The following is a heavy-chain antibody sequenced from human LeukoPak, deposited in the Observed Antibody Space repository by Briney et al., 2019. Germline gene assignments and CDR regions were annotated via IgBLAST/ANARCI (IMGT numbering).Heavy chain of an antibody. CDR3: ARDEAVAGPFDY. D-gene: IGHD6-19*01. J-gene: IGHJ4*02. CDR1: GFTFSSYS. V-gene: IGHV3-21*01. Sequence: GGSLRLSCAAPGFTFSSYSMNWVRQAPGKGLEWVSSISSSSSYIYYADSVKGRFTISRDNAKNSLYLQMNSLRAEDTAVYYCARDEAVAGPFDYWGQGTLVTVSS. CDR2: ISSSSSYI.